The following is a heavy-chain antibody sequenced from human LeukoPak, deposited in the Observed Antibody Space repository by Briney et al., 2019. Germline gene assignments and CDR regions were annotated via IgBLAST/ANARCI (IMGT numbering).Heavy chain of an antibody. CDR3: ARDSESSGWYKYYYYYYGMDV. D-gene: IGHD6-19*01. V-gene: IGHV3-74*01. CDR1: GFTFSSYW. CDR2: ISSDGSST. Sequence: GGSLRLSCAASGFTFSSYWMNWVRQAPGKGLVWVSRISSDGSSTSYADSVKGRFTISRDNAKNTLYLQMNSLRAEDTAVYYCARDSESSGWYKYYYYYYGMDVWGKGTTVTVSS. J-gene: IGHJ6*04.